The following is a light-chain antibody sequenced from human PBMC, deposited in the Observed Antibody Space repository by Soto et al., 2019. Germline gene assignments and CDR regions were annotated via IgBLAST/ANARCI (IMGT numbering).Light chain of an antibody. J-gene: IGKJ4*01. CDR2: DAS. CDR1: QGISSA. CDR3: QQFNNYPLT. Sequence: AIQLTQSPSSLSASVGDRVTITCRASQGISSALVWYQQKPGKPPKLLIYDASNLESGVPSRFSGSGSGTDFTLTISSLQPEDFATYYCQQFNNYPLTFGGGSKVEIK. V-gene: IGKV1D-13*01.